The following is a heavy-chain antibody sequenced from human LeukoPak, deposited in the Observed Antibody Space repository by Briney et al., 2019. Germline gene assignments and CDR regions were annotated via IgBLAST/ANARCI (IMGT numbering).Heavy chain of an antibody. CDR1: GVSISSYY. CDR2: IYYSGST. J-gene: IGHJ6*02. CDR3: ARLKDYVWGSYRARDYYYGMDV. V-gene: IGHV4-59*01. D-gene: IGHD3-16*02. Sequence: SETLSLTCTVSGVSISSYYWSWIRQPPGMGLEWIGYIYYSGSTNCNPSLKSRVTISVDTSKNQFSLKLSSVTAADTAVYYCARLKDYVWGSYRARDYYYGMDVWGQGTTVTVSS.